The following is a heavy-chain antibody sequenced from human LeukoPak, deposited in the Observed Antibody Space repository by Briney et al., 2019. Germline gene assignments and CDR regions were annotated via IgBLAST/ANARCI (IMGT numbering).Heavy chain of an antibody. CDR3: ARRGAVAGAFDI. J-gene: IGHJ3*02. V-gene: IGHV3-74*01. CDR2: NDGGNT. Sequence: GGSLRLSCAASGFTFSSYWMHWVRQAPGKGLVWVSRNDGGNTSYADSVKGRFTISRDNAKNTLYLQMNSLRAEDTAVYYCARRGAVAGAFDIWGQGTKVTVSS. D-gene: IGHD6-19*01. CDR1: GFTFSSYW.